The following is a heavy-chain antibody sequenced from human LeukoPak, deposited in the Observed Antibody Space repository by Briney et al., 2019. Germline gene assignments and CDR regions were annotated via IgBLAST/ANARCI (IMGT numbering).Heavy chain of an antibody. Sequence: ASVRVSCKASGYTFTSYGFSWVRQAPGQGLEWMGWISAHNGNTNYAQNLQGRVTMTRDMSTSTVYMELSSLRSEDTAVYYCARDRGGSSWYGGTFDYWGQGTLVTVSS. CDR1: GYTFTSYG. D-gene: IGHD6-13*01. J-gene: IGHJ4*02. V-gene: IGHV1-18*01. CDR2: ISAHNGNT. CDR3: ARDRGGSSWYGGTFDY.